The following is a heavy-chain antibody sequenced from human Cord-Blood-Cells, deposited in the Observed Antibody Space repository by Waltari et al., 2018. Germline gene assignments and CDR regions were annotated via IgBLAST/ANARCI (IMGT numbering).Heavy chain of an antibody. CDR3: ARAPLRRYSYGHDAFDI. J-gene: IGHJ3*02. V-gene: IGHV4-34*01. Sequence: QVQLQQWGAGLLKPSETLSLTCAVYGGSFRGYYWSWIRQPPGKGLEWVGEINHSGSTNYNPSRKSRVTISVDTSKNQFSLKLSSVTAADTAVYYCARAPLRRYSYGHDAFDIWGQGTMVTVSS. D-gene: IGHD5-18*01. CDR1: GGSFRGYY. CDR2: INHSGST.